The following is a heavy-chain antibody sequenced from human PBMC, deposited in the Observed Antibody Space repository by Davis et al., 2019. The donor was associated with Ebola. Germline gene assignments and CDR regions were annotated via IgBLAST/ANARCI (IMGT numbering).Heavy chain of an antibody. CDR3: ARLVLEQWLDY. CDR1: GGSFSGYY. J-gene: IGHJ4*02. Sequence: SETLSLTCAVYGGSFSGYYWSWIRQPPGKGLEWIGYIYYSGSTYYNPSLKSRVTISVDTSKNQFSLKLSSVTAADTAVYYCARLVLEQWLDYWGQGTLVTVSS. V-gene: IGHV4-59*08. CDR2: IYYSGST. D-gene: IGHD6-19*01.